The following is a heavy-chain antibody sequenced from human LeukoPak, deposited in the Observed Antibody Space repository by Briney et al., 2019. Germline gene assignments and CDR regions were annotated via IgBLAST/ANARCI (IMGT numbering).Heavy chain of an antibody. D-gene: IGHD6-6*01. CDR3: ATFWRYSSSSYFDWFDP. Sequence: ASVKVSCKASGYTFTSYGISWVRQAPGQGLEWMGWISAYNGNTNYAQKLQGRVTMTTDTSTSTAYMELRSLRSEDTAVYYCATFWRYSSSSYFDWFDPWGQGTLVTVSS. CDR1: GYTFTSYG. CDR2: ISAYNGNT. V-gene: IGHV1-18*01. J-gene: IGHJ5*02.